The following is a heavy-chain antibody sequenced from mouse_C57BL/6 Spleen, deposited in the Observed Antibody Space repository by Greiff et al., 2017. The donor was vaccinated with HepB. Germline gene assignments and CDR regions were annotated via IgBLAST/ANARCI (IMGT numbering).Heavy chain of an antibody. J-gene: IGHJ1*03. Sequence: VQLKESGPGLVKPSQSLSLTCSVTGYSITSGYYWNWIRQFPGNKLEWMGYISYDGSNNYNPSLKNRISITRDTSKNQFFLKLNSVTTEDTATYYCARDRGMVTDWYFDVWGTGTTVTVSS. V-gene: IGHV3-6*01. D-gene: IGHD2-10*02. CDR2: ISYDGSN. CDR3: ARDRGMVTDWYFDV. CDR1: GYSITSGYY.